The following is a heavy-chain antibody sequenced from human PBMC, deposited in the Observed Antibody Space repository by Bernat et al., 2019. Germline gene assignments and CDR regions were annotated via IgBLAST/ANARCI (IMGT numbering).Heavy chain of an antibody. CDR3: ARDDYDAFGI. CDR2: IYYSGST. D-gene: IGHD4-17*01. CDR1: GGSIGSGGYY. V-gene: IGHV4-31*03. Sequence: REGGPGLVEASQTLSLTGTVAGGSIGSGGYYLSGIRQHPGQGLECLGYIYYSGSTYYNPSLKSRVTIAVDTSKNPFSLKLSSVTATDTAVYYCARDDYDAFGIWGRRTMVTISS. J-gene: IGHJ3*02.